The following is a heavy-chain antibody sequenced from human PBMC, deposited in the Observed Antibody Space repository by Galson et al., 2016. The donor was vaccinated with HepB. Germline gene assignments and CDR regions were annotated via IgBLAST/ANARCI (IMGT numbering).Heavy chain of an antibody. CDR3: ARPVWFGEGGMDV. Sequence: QSGAEVKEPGESLKISCKASGYSFTTYWIGWVRQMPGKGLEWMAIIYPGDSDTRYSPSFQGQVTISADKPINTAYLQWSSLKASDTAMYYCARPVWFGEGGMDVGGQGTTVTVSS. D-gene: IGHD3-10*01. J-gene: IGHJ6*02. V-gene: IGHV5-51*01. CDR1: GYSFTTYW. CDR2: IYPGDSDT.